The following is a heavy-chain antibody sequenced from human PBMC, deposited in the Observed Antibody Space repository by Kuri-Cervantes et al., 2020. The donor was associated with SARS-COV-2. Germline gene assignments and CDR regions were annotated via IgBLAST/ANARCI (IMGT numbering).Heavy chain of an antibody. CDR1: GDSVSSNSAA. CDR3: ARGLPLDYPITFGGVIGAVDY. V-gene: IGHV6-1*01. CDR2: TYYRSKWYN. Sequence: SETLSLTCAISGDSVSSNSAAWNWIRQSPSRGLEWLGRTYYRSKWYNDYAVSVKSRITINPDTSKNQFSLQLSSVTAADTAVYYCARGLPLDYPITFGGVIGAVDYWGQGTLVTVSS. J-gene: IGHJ4*02. D-gene: IGHD3-16*02.